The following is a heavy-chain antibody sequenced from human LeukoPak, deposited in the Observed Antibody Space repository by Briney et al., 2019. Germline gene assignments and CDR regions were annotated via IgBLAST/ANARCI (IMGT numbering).Heavy chain of an antibody. CDR3: ARGDSSGYYQSSFDY. V-gene: IGHV3-13*04. CDR1: GFTFSSYD. J-gene: IGHJ4*02. D-gene: IGHD3-22*01. Sequence: GGSLRLSCAASGFTFSSYDMHWVRQATGKGLEWLSAIGTAGDTYYPGSVKGRFTISRENAKNSLYLQMNSLRAGDTAVYYCARGDSSGYYQSSFDYWGQGTLVTVSS. CDR2: IGTAGDT.